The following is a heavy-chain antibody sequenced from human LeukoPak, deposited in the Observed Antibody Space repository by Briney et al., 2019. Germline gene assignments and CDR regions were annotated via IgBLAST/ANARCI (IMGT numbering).Heavy chain of an antibody. D-gene: IGHD6-19*01. CDR2: IYSSGST. J-gene: IGHJ4*02. Sequence: PSETLSLTCSVSGGSISSYYSSWIRQPAGKGLEWIGRIYSSGSTNYNPSLKSRVTMSVDTSKNQFSLKLTSVTAADTAVYFCARDRATAIALGASDNWGQGTLVTVSS. CDR3: ARDRATAIALGASDN. V-gene: IGHV4-4*07. CDR1: GGSISSYY.